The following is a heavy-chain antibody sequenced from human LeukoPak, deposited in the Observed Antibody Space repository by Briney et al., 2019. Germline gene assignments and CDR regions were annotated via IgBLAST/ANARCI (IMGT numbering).Heavy chain of an antibody. D-gene: IGHD6-13*01. V-gene: IGHV3-30*03. CDR3: ARDLSSSWSLGY. Sequence: PGGSLRLSCAASGFTFSSYWMSWVRQAPGKGLEWVAVISYDGSHECYADSVKGRFTISRDSSKSTLYLQMNSLRAEDTAVYYCARDLSSSWSLGYWGQGTLVTVSS. CDR2: ISYDGSHE. J-gene: IGHJ4*02. CDR1: GFTFSSYW.